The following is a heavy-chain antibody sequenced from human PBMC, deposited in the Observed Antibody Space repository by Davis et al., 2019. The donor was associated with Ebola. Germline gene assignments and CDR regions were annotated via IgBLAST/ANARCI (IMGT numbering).Heavy chain of an antibody. D-gene: IGHD6-13*01. V-gene: IGHV3-33*08. CDR1: GFTFSNYV. CDR2: IWYDGSNK. J-gene: IGHJ6*02. CDR3: GGGAAAGTASIYYYYGMGV. Sequence: GESLKISCAASGFTFSNYVIHWVRQAPGKGLEWVAAIWYDGSNKYYADSVKGRFTMSRNNSKSTLSHKMDSLRAEDSAVYYCGGGAAAGTASIYYYYGMGVWGQGTTVTVSS.